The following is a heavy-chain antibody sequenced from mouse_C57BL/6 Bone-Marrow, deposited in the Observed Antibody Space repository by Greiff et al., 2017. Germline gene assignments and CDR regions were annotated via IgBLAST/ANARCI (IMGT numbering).Heavy chain of an antibody. D-gene: IGHD2-3*01. CDR3: ARQGWLLKFAY. CDR1: GYAFTNYL. V-gene: IGHV1-54*01. CDR2: INPGSGGT. Sequence: VQLQQSGAELVRPGTSVKVSCKASGYAFTNYLIEWVKQRPGQGLEWIGVINPGSGGTNYNEKFKGKATLTADKSSSTAYMRLSSLTAEDSAVYFCARQGWLLKFAYWGQGTLVTDSA. J-gene: IGHJ3*01.